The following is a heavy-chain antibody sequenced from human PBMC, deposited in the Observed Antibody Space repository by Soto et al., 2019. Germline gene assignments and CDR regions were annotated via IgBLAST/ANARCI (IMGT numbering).Heavy chain of an antibody. D-gene: IGHD3-9*01. CDR1: GFTFSSYA. CDR2: IGGRGDNT. V-gene: IGHV3-23*01. J-gene: IGHJ4*02. CDR3: AKTRTGYFWAGDS. Sequence: EVQLSESGGGLVQPGGSLRLSCAASGFTFSSYAISWVRQAPGKGLEWVSAIGGRGDNTYYAESVRGRCTISRDNSRNPLYLQMNSLRAVDTALSYGAKTRTGYFWAGDSWGRGTLVTVSS.